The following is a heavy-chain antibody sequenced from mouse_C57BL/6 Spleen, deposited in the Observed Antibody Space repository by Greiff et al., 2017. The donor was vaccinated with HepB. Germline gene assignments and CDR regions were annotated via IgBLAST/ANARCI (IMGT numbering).Heavy chain of an antibody. V-gene: IGHV1-63*01. J-gene: IGHJ4*01. Sequence: QVHVKQSGAELVRPGTSVKMSCQASGYTFTSYWIGGAKQRPGHGLEWIGDVYPVGGYTNYNDKFNGKANLTSDKSSSTASIQSSSLTSKHSASYYCARQNVLPDYCAMDYWGQGTSVTVSS. D-gene: IGHD1-1*01. CDR2: VYPVGGYT. CDR3: ARQNVLPDYCAMDY. CDR1: GYTFTSYW.